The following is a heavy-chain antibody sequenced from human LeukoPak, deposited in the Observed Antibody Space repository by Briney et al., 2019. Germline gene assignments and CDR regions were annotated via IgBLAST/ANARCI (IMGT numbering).Heavy chain of an antibody. CDR3: ARSYTVADQLDY. CDR1: GFTFSTYA. CDR2: ISSTSISI. Sequence: GGSLRLSCAASGFTFSTYAMNWVRQAPGKGLEWVSSISSTSISIYFADSVKGRFTVSRDNAKNSLYLQMNSLRTEDTAVYYCARSYTVADQLDYWGQGTLVIVSS. J-gene: IGHJ4*02. D-gene: IGHD2-2*01. V-gene: IGHV3-21*01.